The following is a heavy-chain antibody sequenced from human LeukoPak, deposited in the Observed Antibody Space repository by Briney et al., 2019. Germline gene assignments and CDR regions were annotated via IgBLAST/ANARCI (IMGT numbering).Heavy chain of an antibody. CDR3: AKVDYYDSSGSLVDY. V-gene: IGHV3-23*01. D-gene: IGHD3-22*01. Sequence: QSGGSLRLSCAVSGFTFSSYAMSWVRQAPGKGLEWVSAISGSGGSTYYADSVKGRFTISRDNSKNTLYLQMNSLRAEDTAVYYCAKVDYYDSSGSLVDYWGQGTLVTVSS. CDR2: ISGSGGST. J-gene: IGHJ4*02. CDR1: GFTFSSYA.